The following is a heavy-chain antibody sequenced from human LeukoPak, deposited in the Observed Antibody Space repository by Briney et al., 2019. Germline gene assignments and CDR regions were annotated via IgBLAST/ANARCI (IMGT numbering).Heavy chain of an antibody. CDR3: ARVTTGGYYNC. CDR1: GGSISSGSYY. Sequence: SETLSLTCTVSGGSISSGSYYWSWIRQPAGKGLEWIGRIYTNGSTNYNPSLESRVTISVDTSKNQFSLKLSSVTAADTAVYYCARVTTGGYYNCWGQGTLVTVSS. J-gene: IGHJ4*02. D-gene: IGHD3-22*01. V-gene: IGHV4-61*02. CDR2: IYTNGST.